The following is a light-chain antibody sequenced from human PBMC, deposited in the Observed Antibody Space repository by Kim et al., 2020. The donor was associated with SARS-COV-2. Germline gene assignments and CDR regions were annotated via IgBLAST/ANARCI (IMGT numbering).Light chain of an antibody. CDR3: QHYDNYSQT. J-gene: IGKJ1*01. CDR1: QRISNS. CDR2: EAS. V-gene: IGKV1-5*01. Sequence: ASVGNRVTITCRASQRISNSLAWYQQRPGKAPTLLIYEASSLESGVPSRFSGTGSGTEFTLTISSLQPDDFATYYCQHYDNYSQTFGPGTKVDIK.